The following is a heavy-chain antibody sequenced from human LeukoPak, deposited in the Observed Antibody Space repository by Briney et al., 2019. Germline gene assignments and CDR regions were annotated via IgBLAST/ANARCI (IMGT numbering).Heavy chain of an antibody. CDR3: ARDLGPYYYGSGSYFDY. V-gene: IGHV4-59*01. CDR2: IYYSGST. Sequence: SETLSLTCTVSGGSISSYYWSWIRQPPGKGLELIGYIYYSGSTNYNPSLKSRVTISADTSKNQFSLKLSSVTAADTAVYYCARDLGPYYYGSGSYFDYWGQGTLVTVSS. D-gene: IGHD3-10*01. CDR1: GGSISSYY. J-gene: IGHJ4*02.